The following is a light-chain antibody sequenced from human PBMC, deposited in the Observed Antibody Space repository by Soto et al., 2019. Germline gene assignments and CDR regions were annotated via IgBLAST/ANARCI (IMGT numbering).Light chain of an antibody. CDR1: QSISDW. CDR3: QQYSNDFSWT. J-gene: IGKJ1*01. Sequence: DIQMTQSPSTLSASVGDRITITCRASQSISDWLAWFQQKPGKAPKVLIYKASTLESGAPSRFSGSGSGTEFTLTISSLQPDDFTTYYCQQYSNDFSWTFGQGTKVEI. CDR2: KAS. V-gene: IGKV1-5*03.